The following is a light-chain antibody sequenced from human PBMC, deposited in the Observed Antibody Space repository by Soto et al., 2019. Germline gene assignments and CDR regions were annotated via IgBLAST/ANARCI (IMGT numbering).Light chain of an antibody. CDR3: QQYNTWLWT. J-gene: IGKJ1*01. CDR1: QSINAP. Sequence: EVVMTQSPATLSLSPGERVTLSCSASQSINAPLAWYQQKPGQAPRLLIHGASTRATGIPARFSGSGFGTEFILTISSLQSEGVAVYDCQQYNTWLWTFGQGTKVEIQ. CDR2: GAS. V-gene: IGKV3-15*01.